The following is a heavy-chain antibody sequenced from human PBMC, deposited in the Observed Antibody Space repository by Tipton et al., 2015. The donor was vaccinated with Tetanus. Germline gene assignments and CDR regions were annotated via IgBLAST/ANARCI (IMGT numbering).Heavy chain of an antibody. CDR1: GGSISSGDFY. V-gene: IGHV4-30-4*01. J-gene: IGHJ4*02. CDR3: ARHQSGYFTPFDY. CDR2: VPNSGTT. D-gene: IGHD3-3*01. Sequence: TLSLTCSVSGGSISSGDFYWSWIRQPPGKGLEWIGYVPNSGTTYYNPSLKSRLSISVDTSKNQFSLNLNSMAAADTGVYYCARHQSGYFTPFDYWGQGSLVTVSS.